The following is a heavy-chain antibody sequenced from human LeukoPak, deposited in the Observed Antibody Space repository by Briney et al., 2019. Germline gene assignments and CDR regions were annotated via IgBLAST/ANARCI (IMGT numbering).Heavy chain of an antibody. D-gene: IGHD3-16*01. J-gene: IGHJ6*03. Sequence: KPSETLSLTCTVSGGSISSYCWSWIRQPAGKGLEWIGRIYTSGSTNYNPSLKSRVTMSVDTSKNQFSLKLSSVTAADTAVYYCARDGFNQLHELYDARSYMDVWGKGTTVTVSS. CDR2: IYTSGST. CDR1: GGSISSYC. CDR3: ARDGFNQLHELYDARSYMDV. V-gene: IGHV4-4*07.